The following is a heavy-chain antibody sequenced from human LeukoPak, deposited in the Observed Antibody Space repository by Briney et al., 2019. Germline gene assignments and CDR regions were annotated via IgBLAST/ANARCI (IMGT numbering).Heavy chain of an antibody. CDR3: ARDQGGVGY. Sequence: GGSLRLTCVASGITFSTYSMNWVRQAPGKGLEWVSYISSFSGTINYADSVKGRFTISRDNAKNSLYLQMNSLRAEDTAVYYCARDQGGVGYWGQGTLVTVSS. CDR2: ISSFSGTI. V-gene: IGHV3-48*01. CDR1: GITFSTYS. J-gene: IGHJ4*02. D-gene: IGHD3-16*01.